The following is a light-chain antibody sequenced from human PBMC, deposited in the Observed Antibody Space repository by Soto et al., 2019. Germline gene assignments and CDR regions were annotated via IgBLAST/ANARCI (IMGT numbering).Light chain of an antibody. V-gene: IGLV1-40*01. CDR3: QSYDSTLSARYV. CDR2: ANI. Sequence: QSVLTQPPPVSGAPGPRVTISCTGSSSNIGAGYDVHWYQQRPGAAPKLLISANINRPSGVPDRFSGSKSGTSASLAITGLQADDEGDYYCQSYDSTLSARYVFGTGTKVTVL. CDR1: SSNIGAGYD. J-gene: IGLJ1*01.